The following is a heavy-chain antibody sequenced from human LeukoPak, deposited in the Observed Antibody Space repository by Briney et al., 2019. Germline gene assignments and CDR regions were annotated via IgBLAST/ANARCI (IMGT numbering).Heavy chain of an antibody. V-gene: IGHV4-4*07. Sequence: SETLSLTCTVSGGSIKSFYWSWIRQPAGKGLEWVGRVFSRGTTNYNPSLKSRVTISVDTSKTQFSLKLSSVTAADTAVYYCARIRRYCSGGSCYSAHMDVWGKGTTVTVSS. J-gene: IGHJ6*03. CDR2: VFSRGTT. CDR3: ARIRRYCSGGSCYSAHMDV. CDR1: GGSIKSFY. D-gene: IGHD2-15*01.